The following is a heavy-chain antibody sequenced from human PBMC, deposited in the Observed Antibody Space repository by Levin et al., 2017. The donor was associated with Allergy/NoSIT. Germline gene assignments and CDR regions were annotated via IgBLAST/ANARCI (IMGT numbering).Heavy chain of an antibody. D-gene: IGHD2-2*01. J-gene: IGHJ3*02. Sequence: GGSLRLSCTTSGFTFGDHAISWVRQAPGKGLEWVGFIRSKAYGGTTDYAASVTGRFTISRDDSKSVAYLQMDSLKTEDTAVYYCACDASDWENDVFDTWGQGTMVTVSA. CDR1: GFTFGDHA. CDR3: ACDASDWENDVFDT. CDR2: IRSKAYGGTT. V-gene: IGHV3-49*04.